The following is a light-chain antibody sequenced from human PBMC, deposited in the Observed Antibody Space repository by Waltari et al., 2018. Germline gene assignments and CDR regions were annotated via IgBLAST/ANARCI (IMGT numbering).Light chain of an antibody. V-gene: IGKV4-1*01. CDR3: QQYFDNPRT. J-gene: IGKJ2*01. Sequence: EIVMTQSPESLDVSLGETATITCKSSQSILYTSNNKNYLAWYQQNPGQPPRLLIYWASSRDSGVPDRFSGSGSGTDFTLTISSLQAEDGAVYYCQQYFDNPRTFGQGTRLEIK. CDR1: QSILYTSNNKNY. CDR2: WAS.